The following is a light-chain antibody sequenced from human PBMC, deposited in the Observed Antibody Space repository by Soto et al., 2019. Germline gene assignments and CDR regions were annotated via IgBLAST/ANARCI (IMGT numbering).Light chain of an antibody. V-gene: IGKV3-20*01. CDR2: GAS. CDR1: QSVSDNY. Sequence: EIVLTHSPGTLSLSPGERATLSCRASQSVSDNYLAWYQQKPGQAPRLVVYGASSRATGVPDRFSASGSGTDFTLTISRLQPEDFAVYYCQQYAKAPLTFGQGTKGDIK. CDR3: QQYAKAPLT. J-gene: IGKJ1*01.